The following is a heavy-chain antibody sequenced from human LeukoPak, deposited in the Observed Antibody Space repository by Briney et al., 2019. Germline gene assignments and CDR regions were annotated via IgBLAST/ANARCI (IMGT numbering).Heavy chain of an antibody. CDR1: GCTFSSYS. Sequence: PGGSLRLSCAASGCTFSSYSMNWVRQAPGMGLEWVSSISLSSSYIYYADSVKGRFTISRDNAKNPLSLQMNSLRAEDTAVYYCARSSGYDSYFEYWGQGALVTVSS. CDR2: ISLSSSYI. J-gene: IGHJ4*02. V-gene: IGHV3-21*01. D-gene: IGHD5-12*01. CDR3: ARSSGYDSYFEY.